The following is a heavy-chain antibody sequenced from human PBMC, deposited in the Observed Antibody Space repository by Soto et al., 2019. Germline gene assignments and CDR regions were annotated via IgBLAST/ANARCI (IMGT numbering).Heavy chain of an antibody. CDR1: GFPFDDYG. V-gene: IGHV3-20*04. J-gene: IGHJ4*02. Sequence: GGSLRLSCAASGFPFDDYGMSWVRQAPGKGLEWVSGINRHGGSTGYADSVKGRFTISRDNAKNSLHLHMNSLRAEDTAFYYCARTPGYYGDFFDYWGQGTLVTVSS. D-gene: IGHD4-17*01. CDR2: INRHGGST. CDR3: ARTPGYYGDFFDY.